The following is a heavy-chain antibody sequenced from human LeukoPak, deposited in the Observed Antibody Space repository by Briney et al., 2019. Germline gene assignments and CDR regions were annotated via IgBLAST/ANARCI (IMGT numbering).Heavy chain of an antibody. Sequence: PSETLSLTCTVSGGSISSYYWSWIRQSPGKGLEWIGYIYYNGGTNYNPSLKSRVTISVDTSKNQFSLKLSSVTAADTAVYYCARETSQKGAHYMDVWGKGTTVTISS. J-gene: IGHJ6*03. CDR2: IYYNGGT. CDR1: GGSISSYY. D-gene: IGHD3-16*01. V-gene: IGHV4-59*01. CDR3: ARETSQKGAHYMDV.